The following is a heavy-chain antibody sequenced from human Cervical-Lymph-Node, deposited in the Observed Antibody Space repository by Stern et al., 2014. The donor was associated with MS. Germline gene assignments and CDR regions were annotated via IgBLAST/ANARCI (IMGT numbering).Heavy chain of an antibody. CDR1: GFTVSSNY. V-gene: IGHV3-53*01. D-gene: IGHD5-12*01. CDR3: AHSYTGYEAHTWYYGMNV. J-gene: IGHJ6*02. Sequence: EEQLVESGGGLIQPGGSLRLSCAASGFTVSSNYMSWVRRSPGKGLEWVSITYSGGNTYYADSVKGRFIISRDNSRNTLYLQMNNLRAEDTAVYYCAHSYTGYEAHTWYYGMNVWGQGTPVTVSS. CDR2: TYSGGNT.